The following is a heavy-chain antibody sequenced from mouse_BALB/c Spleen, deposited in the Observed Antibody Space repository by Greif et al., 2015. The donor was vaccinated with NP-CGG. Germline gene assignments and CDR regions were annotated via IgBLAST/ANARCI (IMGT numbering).Heavy chain of an antibody. D-gene: IGHD1-1*01. CDR2: INPSNGGT. CDR3: TRRYYGSSYWYFDV. Sequence: QVQLQQSGAELVKPGASVKLSCKASGYTFTSYYMYWVKQRPGQGLEWIGGINPSNGGTNFNEKFKSKATLTVDKSSSTAYMQLSSLTSEDSAVYYCTRRYYGSSYWYFDVWGAGTTVTVSS. V-gene: IGHV1S81*02. CDR1: GYTFTSYY. J-gene: IGHJ1*01.